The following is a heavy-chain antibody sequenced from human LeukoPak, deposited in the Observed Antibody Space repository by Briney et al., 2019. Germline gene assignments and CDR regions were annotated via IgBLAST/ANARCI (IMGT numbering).Heavy chain of an antibody. D-gene: IGHD5-12*01. V-gene: IGHV1-18*01. Sequence: VASVKVSCKASGYTFTSYGISWVRQAPGQGLEWMGWISAYNGNTNYAQKLQGRVTMTTDTSTSTAYMELRSLRSDDTAVYYCAREKNDIVLTSYYFDYWGRGTLVTVSS. J-gene: IGHJ4*02. CDR1: GYTFTSYG. CDR2: ISAYNGNT. CDR3: AREKNDIVLTSYYFDY.